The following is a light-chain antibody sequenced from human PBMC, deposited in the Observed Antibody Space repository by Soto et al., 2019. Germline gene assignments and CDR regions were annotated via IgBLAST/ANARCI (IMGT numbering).Light chain of an antibody. Sequence: QSAFAQPSSVSVCPGQMITVSCTGTSSVVASRNIVSCYQQYTGKAPNLIIFEASKRPSGVSNRFSGSKSGCTACVTISGLQAEDEADYYCCSHVGATTYVYGTGTKLTVL. CDR2: EAS. J-gene: IGLJ1*01. V-gene: IGLV2-23*01. CDR1: SSVVASRNI. CDR3: CSHVGATTYV.